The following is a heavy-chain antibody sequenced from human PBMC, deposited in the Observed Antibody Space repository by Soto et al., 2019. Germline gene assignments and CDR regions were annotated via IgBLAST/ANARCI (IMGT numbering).Heavy chain of an antibody. CDR2: IYYSGST. Sequence: SETLSLTCTVSGGSISSYYWSWIRQPPGKGLEWIGYIYYSGSTNYNPSLKSRVTISVDTSKNQFSLKLSSVTAADTAVYYCARTVAGDFDYWGQGTLVTVSS. CDR3: ARTVAGDFDY. D-gene: IGHD6-19*01. J-gene: IGHJ4*02. V-gene: IGHV4-59*08. CDR1: GGSISSYY.